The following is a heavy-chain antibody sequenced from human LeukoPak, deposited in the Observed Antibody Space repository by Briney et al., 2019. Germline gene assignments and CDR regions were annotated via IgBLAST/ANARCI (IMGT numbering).Heavy chain of an antibody. Sequence: SETLSLTCAVYGGSFSGYYWSWIRQPPGKGLEWIGEINHSGSTNYNPSLKSRVTISVDTSKNQFSLKLSSVTAADTAVYYCARERHSAVDYWGQGTLVTVSS. CDR1: GGSFSGYY. CDR3: ARERHSAVDY. J-gene: IGHJ4*02. D-gene: IGHD6-25*01. CDR2: INHSGST. V-gene: IGHV4-34*01.